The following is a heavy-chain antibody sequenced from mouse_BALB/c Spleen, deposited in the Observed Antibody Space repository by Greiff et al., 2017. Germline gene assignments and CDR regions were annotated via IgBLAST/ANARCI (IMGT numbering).Heavy chain of an antibody. D-gene: IGHD1-1*01. CDR2: ISSGGSYT. V-gene: IGHV5-6*01. J-gene: IGHJ2*01. CDR1: GFTFSSYG. CDR3: ARQGYYGSSEDY. Sequence: VQLKESGGDLVKPGGSLKLSCAASGFTFSSYGMSWVRQTPDKRLEWVATISSGGSYTDYPDSVKGRFTISRDNAKNTLYLQMSSLKSEDTAMYYCARQGYYGSSEDYWGQGTTLTVSS.